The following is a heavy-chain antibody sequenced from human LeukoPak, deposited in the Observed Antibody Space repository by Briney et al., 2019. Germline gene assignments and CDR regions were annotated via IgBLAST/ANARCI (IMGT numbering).Heavy chain of an antibody. J-gene: IGHJ4*02. Sequence: PSQTLSLTCTVSGGSISSGGYYWSWIRQHPGKGLEWIGHIYYSGSTYYNPSLKSRVTISVDTSKNQFSLRLSSVTAADTAVYYCASYCSGGSCYNPSFDYWGQGTLVTVSS. CDR1: GGSISSGGYY. CDR2: IYYSGST. CDR3: ASYCSGGSCYNPSFDY. V-gene: IGHV4-31*03. D-gene: IGHD2-15*01.